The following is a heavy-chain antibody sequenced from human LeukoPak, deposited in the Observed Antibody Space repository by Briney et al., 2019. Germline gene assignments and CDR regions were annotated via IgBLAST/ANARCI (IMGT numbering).Heavy chain of an antibody. Sequence: ASVKVSCKASGGTFSNYAISWVRQAPGQGLEWMGGIIPIFTTANYAQKFQGRVTITADKSTSTAYMELSSLRSEDTAVYYCARDDVASIDYWGQGTLVTVSS. CDR3: ARDDVASIDY. CDR2: IIPIFTTA. J-gene: IGHJ4*02. D-gene: IGHD2-15*01. V-gene: IGHV1-69*06. CDR1: GGTFSNYA.